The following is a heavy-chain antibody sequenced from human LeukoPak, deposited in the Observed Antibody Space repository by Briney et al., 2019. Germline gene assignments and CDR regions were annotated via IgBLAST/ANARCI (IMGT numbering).Heavy chain of an antibody. CDR2: IYYSGGT. J-gene: IGHJ3*02. Sequence: SQTLSLTCTVSGGSISSGGYYWSWIRQHPGKGLEWIGYIYYSGGTYYNPSLKSRVTISVDRSKNQFSLKLSSVTAADTAVYYCARAVLRYFDWLRREPDAFDIWGQGTMVTVSS. D-gene: IGHD3-9*01. CDR3: ARAVLRYFDWLRREPDAFDI. V-gene: IGHV4-31*03. CDR1: GGSISSGGYY.